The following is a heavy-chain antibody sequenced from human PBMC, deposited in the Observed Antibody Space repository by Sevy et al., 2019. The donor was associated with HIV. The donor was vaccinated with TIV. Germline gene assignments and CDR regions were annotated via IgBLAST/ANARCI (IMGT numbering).Heavy chain of an antibody. D-gene: IGHD2-8*01. CDR3: ARDPINSTNGVCYPLMDV. CDR1: GGTFSSYA. V-gene: IGHV1-69*10. CDR2: ISPVLGIA. J-gene: IGHJ6*04. Sequence: ASVKVSCKASGGTFSSYAISWVRQAPGQRLEWMGGISPVLGIANYAQKFQGRVTITADKSTSTVYMELSSLRSEDRAVYYCARDPINSTNGVCYPLMDVWGKGTTVTVSS.